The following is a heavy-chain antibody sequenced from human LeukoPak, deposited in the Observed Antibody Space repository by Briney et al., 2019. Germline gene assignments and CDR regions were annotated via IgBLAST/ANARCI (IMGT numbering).Heavy chain of an antibody. V-gene: IGHV6-1*01. CDR1: GDSVSRNSAA. D-gene: IGHD1-7*01. CDR3: ARVLTSINWNYEVAFDI. J-gene: IGHJ3*02. CDR2: TYYRSKWYN. Sequence: SQTLSLTCAISGDSVSRNSAAWNWIRQSPSRGLEWLGRTYYRSKWYNDYAVSVKSRITINPDTSKNQFSLQLNSVTPEDTAVYYCARVLTSINWNYEVAFDIWGQGTMVTVSS.